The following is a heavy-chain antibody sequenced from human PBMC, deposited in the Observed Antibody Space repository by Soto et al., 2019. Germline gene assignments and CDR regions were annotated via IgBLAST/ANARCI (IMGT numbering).Heavy chain of an antibody. CDR3: ARGASGYYDSTGYYSPYYFAY. J-gene: IGHJ4*02. Sequence: SETLSLTCAVYGGSFSGYYWSWIRQPPGKGLEWIGEINHSGSTNYNPSLKSRVTISVDTSKNQFSLKLSSVTAADTAVYYCARGASGYYDSTGYYSPYYFAYWGQGTLVTVSS. D-gene: IGHD3-22*01. CDR2: INHSGST. V-gene: IGHV4-34*01. CDR1: GGSFSGYY.